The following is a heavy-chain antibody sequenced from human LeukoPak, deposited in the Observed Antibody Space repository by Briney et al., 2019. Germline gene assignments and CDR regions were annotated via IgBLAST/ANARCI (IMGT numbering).Heavy chain of an antibody. Sequence: ASVKVSCKASGYTFTSYAMHWVRQAPGQRLEWMGWINAGNGNTKYSQKFQGRVTITRDTSASTAYMELSGLRSEDTAVYYCARGKLVVVPAARPGYNWFDPWGQGTLVTVSS. CDR2: INAGNGNT. V-gene: IGHV1-3*01. J-gene: IGHJ5*02. D-gene: IGHD2-2*01. CDR1: GYTFTSYA. CDR3: ARGKLVVVPAARPGYNWFDP.